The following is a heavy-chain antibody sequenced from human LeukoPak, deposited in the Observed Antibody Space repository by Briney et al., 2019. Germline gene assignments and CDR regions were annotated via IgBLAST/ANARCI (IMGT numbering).Heavy chain of an antibody. CDR3: ASTHDYGDHFDY. D-gene: IGHD4-17*01. CDR1: GYTFTSYY. J-gene: IGHJ4*02. CDR2: INPSGGST. Sequence: ASVKISCKASGYTFTSYYMHWVRQAPGQGLEWMGIINPSGGSTSYAQKFQGRVTMTRDMSTSTVYMELSSLRSEDTAVYYCASTHDYGDHFDYWGQGTLVTVSS. V-gene: IGHV1-46*01.